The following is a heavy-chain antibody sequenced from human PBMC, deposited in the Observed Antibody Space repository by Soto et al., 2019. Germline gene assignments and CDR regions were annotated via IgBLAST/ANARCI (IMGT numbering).Heavy chain of an antibody. CDR1: GGSISSYY. CDR2: IYYSGGT. J-gene: IGHJ4*02. D-gene: IGHD1-26*01. Sequence: SETLSLTCTVSGGSISSYYWSWIRQPPGKGLEWIGYIYYSGGTNYNPSLKSRVTISVDTSKNQFSLKLSSVTAADTAVYYCARGGTVGATGMVDYWGQGTLVTVSS. CDR3: ARGGTVGATGMVDY. V-gene: IGHV4-59*01.